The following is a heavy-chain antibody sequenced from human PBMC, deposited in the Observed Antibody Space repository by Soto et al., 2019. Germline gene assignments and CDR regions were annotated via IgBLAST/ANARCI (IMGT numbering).Heavy chain of an antibody. D-gene: IGHD3-16*01. CDR1: GLTVSSNY. Sequence: EVQLVESGGDLVQPGGSLRLCCAASGLTVSSNYMSWVRQAPGKGLEWVSVIHSDGSTYYADSVKGRFTISRDTAKNTLYLKMNSLRAEDTGVYYCAIGGNKHNDYWGQGTLVTVSS. CDR2: IHSDGST. CDR3: AIGGNKHNDY. J-gene: IGHJ4*02. V-gene: IGHV3-66*01.